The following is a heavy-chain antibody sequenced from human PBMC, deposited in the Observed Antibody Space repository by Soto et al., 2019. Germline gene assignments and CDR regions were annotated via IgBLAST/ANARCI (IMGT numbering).Heavy chain of an antibody. D-gene: IGHD2-21*02. V-gene: IGHV3-13*01. CDR3: AREIAYCGGDCYWYIDL. Sequence: GGSLRLSCAASGFTFSSYDMHWVRQATGKGLEWVSAIGTAGDTYYPGSVKGRFTISRENAKNSLYLQMNSLRAGDTAVYYCAREIAYCGGDCYWYIDLWGRGTLVTVSS. CDR1: GFTFSSYD. J-gene: IGHJ2*01. CDR2: IGTAGDT.